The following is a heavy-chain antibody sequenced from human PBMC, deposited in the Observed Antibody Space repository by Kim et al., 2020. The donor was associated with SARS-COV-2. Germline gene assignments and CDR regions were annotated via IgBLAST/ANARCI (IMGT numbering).Heavy chain of an antibody. J-gene: IGHJ6*02. CDR1: GFTFSSYA. D-gene: IGHD2-15*01. CDR2: ISGSGGST. V-gene: IGHV3-23*01. CDR3: AKDEKTSKRIGYCSGGSCYSFGVHPHYYYGMDV. Sequence: GGSLRLSCAASGFTFSSYAMSWVRQAPGKGLEWVSAISGSGGSTYYADSVKGRFTISRDNSKNTLYLQMNSLRAEDTAVYYCAKDEKTSKRIGYCSGGSCYSFGVHPHYYYGMDVWGQWTTVTVSS.